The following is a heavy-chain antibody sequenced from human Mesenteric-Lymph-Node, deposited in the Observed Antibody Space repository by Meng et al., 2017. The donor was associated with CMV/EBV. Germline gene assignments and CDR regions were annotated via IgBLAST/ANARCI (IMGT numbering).Heavy chain of an antibody. CDR3: ARANTDSSGYYYFDY. CDR2: IYYSGST. D-gene: IGHD3-22*01. Sequence: VRSIGSGGYSWSWIRQHPGMGLELIAYIYYSGSTYYTPSLKSRVTISVDTSKNQFSLKLSSVTAADTAVYYCARANTDSSGYYYFDYWGQGTLVTVSS. V-gene: IGHV4-31*02. CDR1: VRSIGSGGYS. J-gene: IGHJ4*02.